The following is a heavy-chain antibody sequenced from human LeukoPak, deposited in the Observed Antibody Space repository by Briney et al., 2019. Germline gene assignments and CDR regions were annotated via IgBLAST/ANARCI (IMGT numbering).Heavy chain of an antibody. D-gene: IGHD6-13*01. CDR1: GDSVSSNSAA. CDR3: ARGGHSSSWSFDY. Sequence: QTLSLTCAISGDSVSSNSAAWNWIRQSPSRGLEWLGRTYYRSRWSNDYAVSVKSRITFNPDTSKNQFSLHLNSVTPEDTAVYYCARGGHSSSWSFDYWGQGTVVTVSS. CDR2: TYYRSRWSN. V-gene: IGHV6-1*01. J-gene: IGHJ4*02.